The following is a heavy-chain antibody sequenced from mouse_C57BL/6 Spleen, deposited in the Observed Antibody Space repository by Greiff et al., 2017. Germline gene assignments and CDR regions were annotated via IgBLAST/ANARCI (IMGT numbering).Heavy chain of an antibody. D-gene: IGHD2-4*01. Sequence: QVQLQQSGAELVRPGASVKLSCKASGYTFTDYYINWVKQRPGQGLEWIARIYPGSGNTYYNEKFKGKATLTAEKSSSTAYMQLSSLTSEDSAVYFCARRGYYDYDLFAYWGQGTLVTVSA. CDR2: IYPGSGNT. CDR3: ARRGYYDYDLFAY. CDR1: GYTFTDYY. J-gene: IGHJ3*01. V-gene: IGHV1-76*01.